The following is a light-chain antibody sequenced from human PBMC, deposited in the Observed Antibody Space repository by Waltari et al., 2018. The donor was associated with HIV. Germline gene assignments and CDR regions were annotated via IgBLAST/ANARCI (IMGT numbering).Light chain of an antibody. Sequence: DIVMTQSPDSLAVSLGERATINCKSSQSVLYSSNNKNYLAWYQQKPGQPPELLIYWASTRESGVPDRFSGSRSATDFTLTISSLQAEDVAVYYCQQYYSTPLTFGGGTQVEIK. J-gene: IGKJ4*01. V-gene: IGKV4-1*01. CDR3: QQYYSTPLT. CDR2: WAS. CDR1: QSVLYSSNNKNY.